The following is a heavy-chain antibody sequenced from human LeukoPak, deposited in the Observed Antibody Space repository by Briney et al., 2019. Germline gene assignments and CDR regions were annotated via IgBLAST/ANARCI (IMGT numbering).Heavy chain of an antibody. J-gene: IGHJ4*02. V-gene: IGHV3-7*01. CDR2: INQDGSEK. CDR3: ARGGTFVSDY. CDR1: GFTFSTFW. D-gene: IGHD1-1*01. Sequence: GGSLRVSCAASGFTFSTFWMSWVRQAPGKGLEWVANINQDGSEKYYVGSMKGRFTVSRDNAKNSLYPQMDSLRAEDTAVYYCARGGTFVSDYWGQGTLVTVSS.